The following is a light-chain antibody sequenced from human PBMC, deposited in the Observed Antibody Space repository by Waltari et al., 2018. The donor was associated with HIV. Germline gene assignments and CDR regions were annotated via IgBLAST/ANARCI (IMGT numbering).Light chain of an antibody. V-gene: IGKV2D-29*02. J-gene: IGKJ5*01. CDR2: EVS. CDR1: QSLLYSDGNTY. Sequence: IAMTQTPLSLSVTPGQPASIACKSSQSLLYSDGNTYLYLYLQKSGQSPQLMIYEVSKRFSGAPERVSGSGSGTNFTLKISRVEADDVGVYYCMQSKQLPPTFGQGTRLDIK. CDR3: MQSKQLPPT.